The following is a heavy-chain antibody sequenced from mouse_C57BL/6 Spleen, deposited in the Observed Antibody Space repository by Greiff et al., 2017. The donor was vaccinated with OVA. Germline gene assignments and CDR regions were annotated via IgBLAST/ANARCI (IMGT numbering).Heavy chain of an antibody. V-gene: IGHV1-47*01. CDR1: GYTFTTYP. Sequence: QVQLKESGAELVKPGASVKMSCKASGYTFTTYPIEWMKQNHGKSLEWIGNFHPYNDDTKYNEKFKGKATLTVEKSSSTVYLELSRLTSDDSAVYYCARQKGYGNSWYFDVWGTGTTVTVSS. CDR3: ARQKGYGNSWYFDV. CDR2: FHPYNDDT. J-gene: IGHJ1*03. D-gene: IGHD2-1*01.